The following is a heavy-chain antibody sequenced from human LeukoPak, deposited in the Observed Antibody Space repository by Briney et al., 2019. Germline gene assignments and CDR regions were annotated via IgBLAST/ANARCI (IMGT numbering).Heavy chain of an antibody. CDR1: GFTFTNYW. J-gene: IGHJ4*02. Sequence: GGSLRLSCAASGFTFTNYWMHWVRQAPGKGLVWVSRIDIDGTGTSYADSVKGRFTISRDNAKNTVSLQMNSLKAEDAAVYYCGTVFDHWGPGILVTVSS. CDR2: IDIDGTGT. CDR3: GTVFDH. V-gene: IGHV3-74*01.